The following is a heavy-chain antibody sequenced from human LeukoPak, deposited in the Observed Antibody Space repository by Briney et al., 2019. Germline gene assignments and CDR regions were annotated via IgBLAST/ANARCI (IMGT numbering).Heavy chain of an antibody. CDR2: ITGSGGSA. Sequence: GGSLRLSCAASGFTFSTYAMSWVRQAPGKGLEWVSAITGSGGSAYYADSVKGRFTISRDNSKNTLNLQMNSLRAEDTAVYYCAKGSATAGTIYTFDIWGQGTMVTVSS. V-gene: IGHV3-23*01. J-gene: IGHJ3*02. D-gene: IGHD6-13*01. CDR3: AKGSATAGTIYTFDI. CDR1: GFTFSTYA.